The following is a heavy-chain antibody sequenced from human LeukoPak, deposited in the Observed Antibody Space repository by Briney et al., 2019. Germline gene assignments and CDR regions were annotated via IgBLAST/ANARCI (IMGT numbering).Heavy chain of an antibody. Sequence: ASVKVSCKASGYTFTSYGISWVRQAPGQGLEWMGWISAYNGNTNYAQKLQGRVTMSTDTSTSTAYMELRSLRSDDTAVYYCASSWGGAAAGKRGQFDPWGQGTLVTVSS. CDR3: ASSWGGAAAGKRGQFDP. V-gene: IGHV1-18*01. D-gene: IGHD6-13*01. CDR2: ISAYNGNT. CDR1: GYTFTSYG. J-gene: IGHJ5*02.